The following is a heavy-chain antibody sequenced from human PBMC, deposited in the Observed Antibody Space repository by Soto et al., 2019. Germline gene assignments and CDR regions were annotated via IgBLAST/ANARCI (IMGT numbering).Heavy chain of an antibody. CDR2: ISYDGSNE. CDR3: AKSLQPIMYYYYGMDV. V-gene: IGHV3-30*18. CDR1: GFTFSSYG. D-gene: IGHD3-16*01. J-gene: IGHJ6*02. Sequence: GGSLRLSCAASGFTFSSYGMHWVRQAPGKGLEWVAVISYDGSNEYYADSVKGRFTISRDNSKNTLYLQMNSLRAEDTAVYYCAKSLQPIMYYYYGMDVWGQGTTVTVSS.